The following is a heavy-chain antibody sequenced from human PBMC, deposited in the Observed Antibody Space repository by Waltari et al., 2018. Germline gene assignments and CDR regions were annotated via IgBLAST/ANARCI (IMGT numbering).Heavy chain of an antibody. CDR2: ISVYNGNT. D-gene: IGHD3-3*01. V-gene: IGHV1-18*01. Sequence: QVQLVQSGAEVKKPGASVKVSCKASGYTFTTYGISWVRQAPGQGLEWMGWISVYNGNTNYAQKLQGRITMTWDTSTSTAYMELNNLRSDDTAVLYCARGRDVFANFDYNWFDPWGQGTLVTVSS. CDR1: GYTFTTYG. J-gene: IGHJ5*02. CDR3: ARGRDVFANFDYNWFDP.